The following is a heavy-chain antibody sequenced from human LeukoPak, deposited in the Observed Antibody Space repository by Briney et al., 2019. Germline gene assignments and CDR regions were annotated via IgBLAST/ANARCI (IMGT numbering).Heavy chain of an antibody. CDR3: ARPVAWSGHLDY. V-gene: IGHV4-38-2*02. CDR1: GYSNSSGYY. D-gene: IGHD3-3*01. CDR2: IYYSGST. Sequence: SETLSLTCTVSGYSNSSGYYWGWIRQPPGKGLEWIGSIYYSGSTYYNPSLKSRVTISVDTSKNQFSLKLSSVTAADTAVYYCARPVAWSGHLDYWGQGTLVTVSS. J-gene: IGHJ4*02.